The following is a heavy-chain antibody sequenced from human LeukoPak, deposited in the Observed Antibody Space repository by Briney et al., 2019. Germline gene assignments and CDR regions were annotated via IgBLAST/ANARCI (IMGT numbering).Heavy chain of an antibody. D-gene: IGHD1-26*01. Sequence: SETLSLTCTVSGGSISSSSYSWGWIRQPPGKGLEWIGSIYYSGSTYYNPSLKSRVTISVDTSKNQFSLKLSSVTAADTAVYYCASRRGGATTWFDPWGQGTLVTVSS. J-gene: IGHJ5*02. V-gene: IGHV4-39*01. CDR3: ASRRGGATTWFDP. CDR1: GGSISSSSYS. CDR2: IYYSGST.